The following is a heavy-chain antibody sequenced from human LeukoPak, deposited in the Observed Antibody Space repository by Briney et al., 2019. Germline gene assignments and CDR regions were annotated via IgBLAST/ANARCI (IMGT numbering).Heavy chain of an antibody. CDR3: ASVSSDDYYYFDY. D-gene: IGHD4-17*01. CDR1: GGSFSGYY. Sequence: PSETLSLTCAVYGGSFSGYYWSWIRQPPGKGLERIGEINHSGSTNYNPSLKSRVTISVDTSKNRFSLKLSSVTAADTAVYYCASVSSDDYYYFDYWGQGTLVTVSS. V-gene: IGHV4-34*01. CDR2: INHSGST. J-gene: IGHJ4*02.